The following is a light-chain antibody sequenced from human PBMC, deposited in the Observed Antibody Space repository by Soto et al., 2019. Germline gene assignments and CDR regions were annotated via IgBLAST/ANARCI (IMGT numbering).Light chain of an antibody. CDR3: QSYDRSLSGYV. CDR2: GNA. Sequence: QSVLTQPPSVSGAPGQRIIISCTGSSSNIGADYDVHWYTQFPGAAPKLLIYGNANRPSGVPDRISGSKSGTSASLAITGLQAEDEADYYCQSYDRSLSGYVFGTGTKVTVL. CDR1: SSNIGADYD. V-gene: IGLV1-40*01. J-gene: IGLJ1*01.